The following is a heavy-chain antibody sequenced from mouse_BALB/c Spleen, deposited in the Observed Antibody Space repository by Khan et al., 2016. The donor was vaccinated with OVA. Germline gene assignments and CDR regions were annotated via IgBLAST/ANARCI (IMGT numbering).Heavy chain of an antibody. J-gene: IGHJ3*01. CDR1: GYSITSDFA. V-gene: IGHV3-2*02. CDR2: ISYSGST. Sequence: VQLKESGPGLVKPSQSLSLTCTVTGYSITSDFAWNWIRQFPGNKLEWMGYISYSGSTTYNPSLKSQITITRDTSKNQFFLQLNSVTTEDTAICYCARWFTYWGQGTLVTVSA. CDR3: ARWFTY.